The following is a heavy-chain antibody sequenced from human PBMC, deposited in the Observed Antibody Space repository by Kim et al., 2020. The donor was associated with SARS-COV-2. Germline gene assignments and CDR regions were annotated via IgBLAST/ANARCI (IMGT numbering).Heavy chain of an antibody. J-gene: IGHJ6*02. CDR3: AKAKSFFMLTFGGASGGMDV. D-gene: IGHD3-16*01. Sequence: RFTISRDSSKNTLYLQINSLRPEDTAVYFCAKAKSFFMLTFGGASGGMDVWGQGTTVTVSS. V-gene: IGHV3-30*02.